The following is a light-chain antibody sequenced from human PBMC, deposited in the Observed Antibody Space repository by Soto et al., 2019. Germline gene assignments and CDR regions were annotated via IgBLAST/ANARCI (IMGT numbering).Light chain of an antibody. CDR2: DAS. CDR3: QQRSNWPPVT. V-gene: IGKV3-11*01. J-gene: IGKJ5*01. CDR1: QSVSSY. Sequence: EIVLTQSPATLSLSPGERATLSCRASQSVSSYLAWYQQKPGQAPRLLIYDASNRATGIPARFSGSESGTDFTLTISSLEPEAFAVYYCQQRSNWPPVTFGQGTRLEIK.